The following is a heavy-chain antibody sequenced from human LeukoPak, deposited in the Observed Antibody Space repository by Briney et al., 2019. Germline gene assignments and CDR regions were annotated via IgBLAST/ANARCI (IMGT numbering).Heavy chain of an antibody. CDR2: IYPGDSET. D-gene: IGHD3-22*01. V-gene: IGHV5-51*01. CDR3: ARRSYYGTSGSEKHYFDY. J-gene: IGHJ4*02. CDR1: GYRFTSYW. Sequence: GASLKISCKGSGYRFTSYWIGWVRQMPGKGLEWMGIIYPGDSETTYGPSFQGQVTISADKSISTAYLQWSSLKASDTAMYDCARRSYYGTSGSEKHYFDYWGQGTLVTVSS.